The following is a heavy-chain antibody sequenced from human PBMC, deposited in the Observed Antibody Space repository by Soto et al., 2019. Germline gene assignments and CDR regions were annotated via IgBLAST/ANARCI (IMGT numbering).Heavy chain of an antibody. V-gene: IGHV3-21*01. CDR1: GFTFSSYS. Sequence: PGGSLRLSCAASGFTFSSYSMNWVRQAPGKGLEWVSSISSSSSYIYYADSVKGRFTISRDNAKNSLYLQMNSLRAEDTAVYYCARNRETTVVTPPDYWGQGTLVTVSS. D-gene: IGHD4-4*01. CDR3: ARNRETTVVTPPDY. J-gene: IGHJ4*02. CDR2: ISSSSSYI.